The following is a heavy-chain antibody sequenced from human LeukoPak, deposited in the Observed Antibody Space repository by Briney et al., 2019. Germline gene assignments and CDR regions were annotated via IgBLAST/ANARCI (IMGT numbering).Heavy chain of an antibody. CDR3: ARLAYCGGDCYWYFQH. V-gene: IGHV5-51*01. J-gene: IGHJ1*01. D-gene: IGHD2-21*02. CDR2: IYPGDSDT. CDR1: GYSFTSYW. Sequence: GESLKISCKGSGYSFTSYWIGWVRQMPGKGLEWMGIIYPGDSDTRYSPSFQGQVTISADKSISTAYLQWSSLEASDTAMYYCARLAYCGGDCYWYFQHWGQGTLVTVSS.